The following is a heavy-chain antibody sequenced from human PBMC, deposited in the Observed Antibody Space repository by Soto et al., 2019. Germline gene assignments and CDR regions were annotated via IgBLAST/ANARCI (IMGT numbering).Heavy chain of an antibody. D-gene: IGHD3-16*01. V-gene: IGHV1-18*01. CDR1: GYTFSTYG. Sequence: ASVKVSCKASGYTFSTYGISWVRQAPGQGLEWMGWINGYNGNTNYAPKLQGRITMTTDTSTTTAYMELRSLRSDDTAVYYCARMGDVPYYYYGMDVWGQGTAVTVSS. J-gene: IGHJ6*02. CDR3: ARMGDVPYYYYGMDV. CDR2: INGYNGNT.